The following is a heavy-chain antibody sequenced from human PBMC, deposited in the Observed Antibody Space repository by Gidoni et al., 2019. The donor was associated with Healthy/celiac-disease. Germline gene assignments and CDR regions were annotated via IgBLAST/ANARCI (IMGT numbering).Heavy chain of an antibody. CDR3: TGAAAGFFSYFDY. D-gene: IGHD6-13*01. Sequence: EVQLVESGGGLVQPGRSLRLSCTASGFTFGDYAMSWVRQAPGKGLEWVGFIRSKAYGGTTEYAASVKGRFTISRDDSKSIAYLQMNSLKTEDTAVYYCTGAAAGFFSYFDYWGQGTLVTVSS. V-gene: IGHV3-49*04. CDR2: IRSKAYGGTT. J-gene: IGHJ4*02. CDR1: GFTFGDYA.